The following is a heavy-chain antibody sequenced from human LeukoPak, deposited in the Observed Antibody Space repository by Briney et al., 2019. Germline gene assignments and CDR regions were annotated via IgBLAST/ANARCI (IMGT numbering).Heavy chain of an antibody. CDR3: ARGPKNYDFWSGYYYGMDV. V-gene: IGHV1-8*02. D-gene: IGHD3-3*01. Sequence: ASVKVSCKASGYTFTGYYMHWVRQATGQGLEWMGWMNPNSGNTGYAQKFQGRVTMTRNTSISTAYMELSSLRSEDTAVYYCARGPKNYDFWSGYYYGMDVWGQGTTVTVSS. CDR2: MNPNSGNT. J-gene: IGHJ6*02. CDR1: GYTFTGYY.